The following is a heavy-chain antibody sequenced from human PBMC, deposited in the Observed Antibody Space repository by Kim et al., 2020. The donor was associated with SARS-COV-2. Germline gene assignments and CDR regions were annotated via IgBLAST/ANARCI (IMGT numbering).Heavy chain of an antibody. J-gene: IGHJ4*02. V-gene: IGHV4-39*01. CDR3: ARHYSAAVAGKGDY. D-gene: IGHD6-19*01. Sequence: PALKSRSTISVDTSKNQFSRKLSSVTAADTAVYYCARHYSAAVAGKGDYWGQGTLVTVSS.